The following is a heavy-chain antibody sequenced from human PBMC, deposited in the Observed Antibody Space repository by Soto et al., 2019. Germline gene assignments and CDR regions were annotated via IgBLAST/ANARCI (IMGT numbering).Heavy chain of an antibody. CDR2: ISYDGSNK. D-gene: IGHD3-22*01. V-gene: IGHV3-30-3*01. CDR3: ARAPDSSGQDY. J-gene: IGHJ4*02. Sequence: GGSLRLSCAASGFTFSSYAMHWVRQAPGKGLEWVAVISYDGSNKYYADSVKGRFTISRDNSKNTLYLQTNSLRAEDTAVYYCARAPDSSGQDYWGQGTLVTVSS. CDR1: GFTFSSYA.